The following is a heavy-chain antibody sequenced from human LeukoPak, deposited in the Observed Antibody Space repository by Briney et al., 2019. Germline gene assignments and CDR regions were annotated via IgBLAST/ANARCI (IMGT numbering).Heavy chain of an antibody. CDR3: ASPPLSN. Sequence: GGSLGLSCAASGFTFSTYWMHWVRQAPGKGLVWVSRINNDGSSTTYADSVKGRFTISRDNAKNTLYLQMNSLSAEDTAVYYCASPPLSNWGQGTLVTVSS. CDR1: GFTFSTYW. CDR2: INNDGSST. J-gene: IGHJ4*02. V-gene: IGHV3-74*01.